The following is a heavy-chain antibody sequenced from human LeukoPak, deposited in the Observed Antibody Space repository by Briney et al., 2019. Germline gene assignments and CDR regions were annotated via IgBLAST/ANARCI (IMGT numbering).Heavy chain of an antibody. CDR3: ARDLDWGAFDA. J-gene: IGHJ5*02. CDR1: GFTFSNYA. V-gene: IGHV3-23*01. D-gene: IGHD3-9*01. Sequence: PGGSLRLSCAASGFTFSNYAMSWVRQAPGKGLEWVSAISGSDGSTNYADSVKGRFTISRDNSKNTLYLQMNSLRAEDTAVYYCARDLDWGAFDAWGQGTLVTVSS. CDR2: ISGSDGST.